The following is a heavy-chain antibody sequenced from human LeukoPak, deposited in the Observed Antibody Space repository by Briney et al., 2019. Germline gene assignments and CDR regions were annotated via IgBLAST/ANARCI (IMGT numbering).Heavy chain of an antibody. D-gene: IGHD3-3*01. CDR3: ARGSHYDFWSGYPLREDYYYYGMDV. CDR1: GGTFNNYA. J-gene: IGHJ6*02. V-gene: IGHV1-69*13. CDR2: IIPIFGTA. Sequence: SVKVSCKASGGTFNNYAIRWVRQAPGQGLEWMGGIIPIFGTANNAQKFQGRVTITADESTSTAYMELSSLRSEDTAVYYCARGSHYDFWSGYPLREDYYYYGMDVWGQGTTVTVSS.